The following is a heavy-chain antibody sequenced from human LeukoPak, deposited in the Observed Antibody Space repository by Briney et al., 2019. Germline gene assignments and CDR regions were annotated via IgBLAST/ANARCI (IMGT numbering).Heavy chain of an antibody. CDR2: ISGSGGST. V-gene: IGHV3-23*01. D-gene: IGHD6-13*01. J-gene: IGHJ4*02. CDR3: AKAGGSSSWYSELDY. CDR1: GFTFSSYA. Sequence: GGSLRLSCAASGFTFSSYAMSWVRQAPGKGLEWVSAISGSGGSTYYADSVKGRFTISRDSSKNTLYLQMNSLRAEDTAVYYCAKAGGSSSWYSELDYWGQGTLVTVSS.